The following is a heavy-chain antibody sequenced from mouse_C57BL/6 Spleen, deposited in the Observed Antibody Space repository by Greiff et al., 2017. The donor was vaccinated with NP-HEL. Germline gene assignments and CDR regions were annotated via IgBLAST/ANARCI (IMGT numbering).Heavy chain of an antibody. Sequence: EVKLMESGGGLVKPGGSLKLSCAASGFTFSDYGMHWVRQAPEKGLEWVAYISSGSSTIYYADTVKGRFTISRDNAKNTLFLQMTSLRSEDTAMYYCARRYYGSSYDYAMDYWGQGTSVTVSS. CDR1: GFTFSDYG. D-gene: IGHD1-1*01. V-gene: IGHV5-17*01. J-gene: IGHJ4*01. CDR2: ISSGSSTI. CDR3: ARRYYGSSYDYAMDY.